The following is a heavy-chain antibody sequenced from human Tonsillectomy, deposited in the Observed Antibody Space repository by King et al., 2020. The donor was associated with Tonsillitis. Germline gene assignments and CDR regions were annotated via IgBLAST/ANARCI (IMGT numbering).Heavy chain of an antibody. Sequence: VQLVESGGGLVQPGGSLRLSCAASGFTFSNYWMHWGRQAPGKGLVWVSRINGDVSSTAYADSVRGRFTISRDNAKNTLYLQLSSLSAEDTAVYYCARGPHYSSSWYDYWGQGTLVTVSS. D-gene: IGHD6-13*01. J-gene: IGHJ4*02. CDR1: GFTFSNYW. CDR2: INGDVSST. CDR3: ARGPHYSSSWYDY. V-gene: IGHV3-74*01.